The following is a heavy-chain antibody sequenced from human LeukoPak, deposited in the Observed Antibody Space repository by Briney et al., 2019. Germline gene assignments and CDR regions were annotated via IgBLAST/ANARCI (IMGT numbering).Heavy chain of an antibody. D-gene: IGHD6-19*01. V-gene: IGHV4-59*01. CDR1: GGSISSYY. CDR2: IYYSGST. Sequence: SETLSLTCTVSGGSISSYYWSWLRQPPGKGLEWLGYIYYSGSTNYNPSLKSRVTISVDTSKNQFSLKLSSVTAADTAVYYCARDNIAVAKRVNWFDPWGQGTLVTVSS. CDR3: ARDNIAVAKRVNWFDP. J-gene: IGHJ5*02.